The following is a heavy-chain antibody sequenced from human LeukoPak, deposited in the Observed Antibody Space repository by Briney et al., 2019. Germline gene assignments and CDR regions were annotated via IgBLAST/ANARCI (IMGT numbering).Heavy chain of an antibody. J-gene: IGHJ4*02. V-gene: IGHV4-59*08. CDR1: GGSISSYY. Sequence: PSETLSLTCTVSGGSISSYYWSWIRQPPGKGLEWIGYIYYSGSTNYNPSLKSRVTISVDTSKNQFSLKLSSVTAADTAVYYCARGYNWNDLSFDYWGQGTLVTVSS. CDR2: IYYSGST. CDR3: ARGYNWNDLSFDY. D-gene: IGHD1-1*01.